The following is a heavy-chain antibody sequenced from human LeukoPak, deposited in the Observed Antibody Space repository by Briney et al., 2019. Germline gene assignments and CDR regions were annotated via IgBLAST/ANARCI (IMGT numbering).Heavy chain of an antibody. D-gene: IGHD3-22*01. CDR1: GFTFSSYS. J-gene: IGHJ4*02. CDR3: AKDKVGSSGSLAWDY. Sequence: PGGSLRLSCAASGFTFSSYSMNWVRQAPGKGLEWVSGISWNSGSIGYADSVKGRFTISRDNAKNSLYLQMNSLRAEDTALYYCAKDKVGSSGSLAWDYWGQGPLVTVSS. CDR2: ISWNSGSI. V-gene: IGHV3-9*01.